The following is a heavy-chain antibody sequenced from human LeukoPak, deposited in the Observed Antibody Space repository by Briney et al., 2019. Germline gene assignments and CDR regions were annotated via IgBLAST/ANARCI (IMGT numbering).Heavy chain of an antibody. CDR1: GGSFSGYY. V-gene: IGHV4-34*01. J-gene: IGHJ4*02. Sequence: SETLSLTCAVYGGSFSGYYWSWSRQPAGKGLKWIGEINDSGSANYNPSLKSRVTISVDTSKNQFSLKLSSVTTADTAVYYCARGRDGYSSIYWGQGTLVTVSS. D-gene: IGHD6-6*01. CDR2: INDSGSA. CDR3: ARGRDGYSSIY.